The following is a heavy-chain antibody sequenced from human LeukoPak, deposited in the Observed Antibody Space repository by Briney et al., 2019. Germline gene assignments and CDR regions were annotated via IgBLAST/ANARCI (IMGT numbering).Heavy chain of an antibody. J-gene: IGHJ6*03. V-gene: IGHV1-2*02. CDR2: INPNSSGT. CDR3: ARDRRSYYYYYMDV. CDR1: GYTFTGYY. Sequence: ASVKVSCKASGYTFTGYYMHWVRQAPGQGLEWMGWINPNSSGTNYAQKFQGRVTMTRDTSISTAYMELSRLRSDDTAVYYCARDRRSYYYYYMDVWGKGTTVTVSS.